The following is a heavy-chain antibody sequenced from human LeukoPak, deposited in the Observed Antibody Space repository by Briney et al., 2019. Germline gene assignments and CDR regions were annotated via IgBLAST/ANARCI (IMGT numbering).Heavy chain of an antibody. Sequence: ASVKVSCKASGYTFTSYGISWVRQAPGQGLEWMGWISAYNGNTNYAQKLQGRVTMTTDTSTSTAYMELRSRRSDDTAVYYCARVGYGSGSRPRYFDYWGQGTLVTVSS. CDR3: ARVGYGSGSRPRYFDY. D-gene: IGHD3-10*01. V-gene: IGHV1-18*01. CDR2: ISAYNGNT. CDR1: GYTFTSYG. J-gene: IGHJ4*02.